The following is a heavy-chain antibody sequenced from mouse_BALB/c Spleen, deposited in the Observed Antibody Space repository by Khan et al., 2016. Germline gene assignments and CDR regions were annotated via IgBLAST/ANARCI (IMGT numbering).Heavy chain of an antibody. Sequence: VQLQESGPGLVAPSQSLSITCTVSGFSLTNSGVHWVRQPPRKGLDWLGVIWAGGSTDYNSALMSRLSITRDTTQNQVFLKMNSLQTDDTAMYYCARDDQECDAWLASWGQGTLVTVSA. J-gene: IGHJ3*01. D-gene: IGHD6-1*01. V-gene: IGHV2-9*02. CDR3: ARDDQECDAWLAS. CDR2: IWAGGST. CDR1: GFSLTNSG.